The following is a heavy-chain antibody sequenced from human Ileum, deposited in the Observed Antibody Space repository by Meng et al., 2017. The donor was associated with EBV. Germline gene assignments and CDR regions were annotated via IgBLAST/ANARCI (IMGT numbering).Heavy chain of an antibody. CDR2: IYYSGST. Sequence: QLRLQGSGPGLVKPSGTLSLTCAVSGGSISSSNWWNWVRQPPGKGLEWIGEIYYSGSTIYNPSLKSRVTISVDKSKNLFSLKLSSVTAADTAVYYCARGYGSGRDYFDYWGQGTLVTVSS. V-gene: IGHV4-4*02. J-gene: IGHJ4*02. CDR1: GGSISSSNW. CDR3: ARGYGSGRDYFDY. D-gene: IGHD3-10*01.